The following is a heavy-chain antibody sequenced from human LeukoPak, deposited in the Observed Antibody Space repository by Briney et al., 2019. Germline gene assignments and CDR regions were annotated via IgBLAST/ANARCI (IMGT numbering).Heavy chain of an antibody. V-gene: IGHV1-46*01. CDR1: GYTFTSYY. D-gene: IGHD1-26*01. J-gene: IGHJ4*02. CDR2: INPSGGST. CDR3: ANGRVGATSHY. Sequence: ASVKVSCKASGYTFTSYYMHWVRQAPGQGLEWMGIINPSGGSTSYAQKFQGRVTMTRDMSTSTVYMELSSLRSEDTAVYYCANGRVGATSHYWGQGTLVTVSS.